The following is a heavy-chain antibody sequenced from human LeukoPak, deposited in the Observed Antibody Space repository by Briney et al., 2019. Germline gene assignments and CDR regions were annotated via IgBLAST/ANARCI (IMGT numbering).Heavy chain of an antibody. Sequence: SATLSLTCTVAGGSISSHYWSWIRQPPGKGLEWIGYMFYGGSATYNSSLKSRVTISVDSSKNQFSLKLRSVTAADTAVYYCARGTTTAAYNWFDPWGQGTLVTVSS. V-gene: IGHV4-59*11. D-gene: IGHD4-11*01. CDR1: GGSISSHY. CDR2: MFYGGSA. CDR3: ARGTTTAAYNWFDP. J-gene: IGHJ5*02.